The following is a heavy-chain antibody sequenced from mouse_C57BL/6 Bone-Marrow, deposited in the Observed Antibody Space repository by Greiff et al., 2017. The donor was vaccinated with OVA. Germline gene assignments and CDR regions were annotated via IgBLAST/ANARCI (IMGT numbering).Heavy chain of an antibody. V-gene: IGHV3-6*01. CDR2: ISYDGSN. D-gene: IGHD1-1*01. CDR3: ARVGYYGSSYRYFDV. Sequence: EVQLQESGPGLVKPSQSLSLTCSVTGYSITSGYYWNWIRQFPGNKLEWMGYISYDGSNNYNPSLKNRISITRDTSKNQFFLKLNSVTTEDTATYYCARVGYYGSSYRYFDVWGTGTTVTVSS. CDR1: GYSITSGYY. J-gene: IGHJ1*03.